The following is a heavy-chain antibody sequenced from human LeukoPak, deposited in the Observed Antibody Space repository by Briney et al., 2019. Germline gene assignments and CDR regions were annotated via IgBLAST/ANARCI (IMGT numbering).Heavy chain of an antibody. D-gene: IGHD6-6*01. CDR2: ISYDGSNK. CDR3: ARPRTDY. V-gene: IGHV3-30*04. Sequence: GGSLRLSCAASGFTFSSYAMHWVRQAPGKGLEWVAVISYDGSNKYYADSVKGRFTISRGNSKNTLYLQMNSLRAEDTAVYYCARPRTDYWGQGTLVTVSS. CDR1: GFTFSSYA. J-gene: IGHJ4*02.